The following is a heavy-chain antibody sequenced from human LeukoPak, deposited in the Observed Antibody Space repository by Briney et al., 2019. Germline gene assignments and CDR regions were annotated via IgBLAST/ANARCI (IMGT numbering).Heavy chain of an antibody. CDR1: GGSFSGYY. CDR2: INHSGSA. CDR3: ARVARCTGCFDIDY. V-gene: IGHV4-34*01. J-gene: IGHJ4*02. Sequence: PSETLSLTCAVYGGSFSGYYWSWIRQPPGKGLEWIGEINHSGSANYNPSLKSRVTISVDTSKNQFSLKLSSVTAADTAVYYCARVARCTGCFDIDYWGQGTLVTVSS. D-gene: IGHD2-2*01.